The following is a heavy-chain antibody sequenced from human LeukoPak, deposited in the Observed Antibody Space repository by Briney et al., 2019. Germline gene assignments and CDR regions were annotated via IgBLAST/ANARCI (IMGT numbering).Heavy chain of an antibody. D-gene: IGHD6-13*01. Sequence: SETLSLTCAVYGGSFSGYYWSWIRQPPGKGLEWIGEINHSGSTNYNPSLKSRVSISVDSSKNQFSLKVSSATAADTAVYYCARGSDTAAGLYWGQGTLVTVSS. CDR1: GGSFSGYY. V-gene: IGHV4-34*01. CDR3: ARGSDTAAGLY. J-gene: IGHJ4*02. CDR2: INHSGST.